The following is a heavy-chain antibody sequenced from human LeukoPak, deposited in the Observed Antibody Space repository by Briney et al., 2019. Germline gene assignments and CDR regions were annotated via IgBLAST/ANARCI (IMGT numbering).Heavy chain of an antibody. Sequence: GSLRLSCAASGFTFSNYAMSWVRQAPGKGLEWVSAISGSGGNTYYADSVKGRFTISRDNSKNTLFLQMNSLRAEDTAVYYCAKPYRTSRATYHWFDPWGLGTLVTVSS. J-gene: IGHJ5*02. CDR3: AKPYRTSRATYHWFDP. CDR1: GFTFSNYA. CDR2: ISGSGGNT. V-gene: IGHV3-23*01. D-gene: IGHD2-2*01.